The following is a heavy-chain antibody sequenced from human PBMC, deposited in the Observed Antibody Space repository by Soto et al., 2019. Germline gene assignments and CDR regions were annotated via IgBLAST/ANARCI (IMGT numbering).Heavy chain of an antibody. CDR2: ISSDGSDK. V-gene: IGHV3-30-3*01. CDR1: GFTFSTYS. Sequence: PGGSLRLSCAASGFTFSTYSIHWVRQAPGKGLEWVAVISSDGSDKYYADSVKGRFTISRDNSKNTLYLQMNSLRPEDTAVYHCARGYDFWSGYYTGNWFDPWGQGTLVTVSS. J-gene: IGHJ5*02. CDR3: ARGYDFWSGYYTGNWFDP. D-gene: IGHD3-3*01.